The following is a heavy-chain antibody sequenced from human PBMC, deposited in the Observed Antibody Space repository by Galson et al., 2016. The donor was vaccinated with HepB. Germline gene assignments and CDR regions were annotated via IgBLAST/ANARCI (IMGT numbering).Heavy chain of an antibody. Sequence: SETLSLTCTVSGGSISSSSYYWGWIRQPPGKGLEWIGSIYYSGSTYYNPSLKSRVTISVDTSKNQFSLKLSSVTAADPALYYCARQKFPYYYDSSGYPQFDPWGQGTLVTVSS. CDR1: GGSISSSSYY. CDR2: IYYSGST. D-gene: IGHD3-22*01. CDR3: ARQKFPYYYDSSGYPQFDP. V-gene: IGHV4-39*01. J-gene: IGHJ5*02.